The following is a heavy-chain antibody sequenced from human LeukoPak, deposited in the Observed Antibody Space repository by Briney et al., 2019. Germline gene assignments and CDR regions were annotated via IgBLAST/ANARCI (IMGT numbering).Heavy chain of an antibody. V-gene: IGHV3-30*18. Sequence: PGRSLRLSCAASGFTFSSYGMHWVRQAPGKGLEWVAVISYDGSNKYYADSVKGRFTISRDNSKNTLYLQMNSLRAEDTAVYYCAKDRGYSGYDYETYAFDIWGQGTMVTVSS. CDR3: AKDRGYSGYDYETYAFDI. CDR2: ISYDGSNK. J-gene: IGHJ3*02. CDR1: GFTFSSYG. D-gene: IGHD5-12*01.